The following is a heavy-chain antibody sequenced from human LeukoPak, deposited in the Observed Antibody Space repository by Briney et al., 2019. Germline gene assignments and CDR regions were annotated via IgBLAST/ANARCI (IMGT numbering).Heavy chain of an antibody. V-gene: IGHV1-18*01. Sequence: ASVKVSCKASGYTFISYGISWVRQAPGQGLEWMAWITGNNYNTNYAQNLHGRVTLTTDTSTSTAYMELRSLRSDDTAVYYCARFHSSNWYDYWGGGTLVTVSS. CDR3: ARFHSSNWYDY. J-gene: IGHJ5*01. D-gene: IGHD6-19*01. CDR2: ITGNNYNT. CDR1: GYTFISYG.